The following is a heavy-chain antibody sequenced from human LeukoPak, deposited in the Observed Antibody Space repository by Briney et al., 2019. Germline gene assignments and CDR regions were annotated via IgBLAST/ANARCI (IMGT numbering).Heavy chain of an antibody. CDR3: ARGPLFNSAWLDY. J-gene: IGHJ4*02. CDR1: GYTFRRYD. V-gene: IGHV1-8*01. D-gene: IGHD3-3*01. CDR2: MNPNSGNT. Sequence: ASVKVSCKTSGYTFRRYDVNWVRQAPGQGLGSMGWMNPNSGNTHYAQKFQGRVTLTRNTSISTAYMELSSLRSEDTAVYYCARGPLFNSAWLDYWGQGTLVKVSS.